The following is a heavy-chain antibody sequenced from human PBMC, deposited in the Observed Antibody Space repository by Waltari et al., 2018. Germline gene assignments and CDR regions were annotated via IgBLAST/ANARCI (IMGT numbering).Heavy chain of an antibody. D-gene: IGHD3-3*01. CDR2: IIPIFGTA. CDR3: ARGDYDFWSGYYIGNWFDP. Sequence: QVQLVQSGAEVKKPGSSVKVSCKASGGTFSSYAISWVRQAPGQGLEWMGGIIPIFGTANYAQKFQGRVTITADESTSTAYMELSSLRSEDTAVYYCARGDYDFWSGYYIGNWFDPWGQGTLVTVSS. CDR1: GGTFSSYA. J-gene: IGHJ5*02. V-gene: IGHV1-69*01.